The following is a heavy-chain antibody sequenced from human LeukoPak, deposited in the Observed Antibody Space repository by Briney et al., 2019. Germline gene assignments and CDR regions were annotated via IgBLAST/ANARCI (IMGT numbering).Heavy chain of an antibody. Sequence: GGSLSLSCAASGFTFSNYEMNWVRQAPGKGPEWVSYIRNSGSTTYYADSVKGRFTVSRGNAKNALYLQMNSLRAEDTAVYYCARTQRFGDCNLDYWGQGTLVTVSS. CDR2: IRNSGSTT. D-gene: IGHD2-21*02. J-gene: IGHJ4*02. CDR1: GFTFSNYE. CDR3: ARTQRFGDCNLDY. V-gene: IGHV3-48*03.